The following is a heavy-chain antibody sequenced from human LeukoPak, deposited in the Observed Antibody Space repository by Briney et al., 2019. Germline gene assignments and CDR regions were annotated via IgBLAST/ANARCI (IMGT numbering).Heavy chain of an antibody. CDR1: GGTFSDYT. CDR3: ARDNAGLYDAFDL. CDR2: ITPMYGTS. Sequence: SVKVSCKTNGGTFSDYTIHWVLQAPGQGLDWMGGITPMYGTSNYAQKFQGRLTIAADKSTNTVHMDLSSLRSEDTAIYYCARDNAGLYDAFDLWGLGTLVTVSS. D-gene: IGHD5/OR15-5a*01. J-gene: IGHJ4*02. V-gene: IGHV1-69*06.